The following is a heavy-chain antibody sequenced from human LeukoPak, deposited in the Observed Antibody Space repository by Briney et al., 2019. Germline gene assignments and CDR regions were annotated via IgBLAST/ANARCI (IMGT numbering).Heavy chain of an antibody. V-gene: IGHV3-30*18. CDR2: ISYDGSNK. CDR3: AKVVFRVVGQGSYYYDSSGYYLEYFQH. CDR1: GFTFSSYG. Sequence: TGGSLRLSCAASGFTFSSYGMHWVRQAPGEGLEWVAVISYDGSNKYYADSVKGRFAISRDNSKNTLYLQMNSLRAEDTAVYYCAKVVFRVVGQGSYYYDSSGYYLEYFQHWGQGTLVTVSS. D-gene: IGHD3-22*01. J-gene: IGHJ1*01.